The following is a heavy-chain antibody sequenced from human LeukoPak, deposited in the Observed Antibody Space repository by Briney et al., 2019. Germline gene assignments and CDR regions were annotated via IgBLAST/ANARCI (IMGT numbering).Heavy chain of an antibody. Sequence: PGGSLRLSCAASGFTFSSYAMHWVRQAPGKGLEWVAVISYDGSNKYYADSVKGRFTISRDNSKNTLYLQMNSLRAEDTAVYYCAKDRGSQLFGAYYFDYWGQGTLVTVSS. J-gene: IGHJ4*02. D-gene: IGHD3-10*02. CDR1: GFTFSSYA. V-gene: IGHV3-30-3*01. CDR3: AKDRGSQLFGAYYFDY. CDR2: ISYDGSNK.